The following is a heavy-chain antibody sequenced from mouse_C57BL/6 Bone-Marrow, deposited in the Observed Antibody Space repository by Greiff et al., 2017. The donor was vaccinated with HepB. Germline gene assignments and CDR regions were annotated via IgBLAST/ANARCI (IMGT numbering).Heavy chain of an antibody. CDR2: ISSGGDYI. CDR1: GFTFSSYA. V-gene: IGHV5-9-1*02. J-gene: IGHJ4*01. D-gene: IGHD2-5*01. CDR3: TRDGAYYSNPRDY. Sequence: EVQGVESGEGLVKPGGSLKLSCAASGFTFSSYAMSWVRQTPEKRLEWAAYISSGGDYIYYADTVKGRFTISRDNARNTLYLQMSSLKSEDTAMYYCTRDGAYYSNPRDYWGQGTSVTVSS.